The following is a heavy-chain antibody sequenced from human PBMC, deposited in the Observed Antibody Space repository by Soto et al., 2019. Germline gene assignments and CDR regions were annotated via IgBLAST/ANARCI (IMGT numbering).Heavy chain of an antibody. CDR3: ARDRRLITMVRGVSLWFDP. V-gene: IGHV4-34*01. CDR1: DGFFRGYY. Sequence: LSLTCAVYDGFFRGYYWTWIRQPPGKGQEWIGEINHSGSTNYNPSLKSRVTISVDTSKNQFSLKLSSVTAADTAVYYCARDRRLITMVRGVSLWFDPWGQGTLVTVSS. D-gene: IGHD3-10*01. J-gene: IGHJ5*02. CDR2: INHSGST.